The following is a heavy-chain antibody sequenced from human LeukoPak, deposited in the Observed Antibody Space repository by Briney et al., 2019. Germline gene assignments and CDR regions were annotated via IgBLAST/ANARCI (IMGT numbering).Heavy chain of an antibody. D-gene: IGHD3-10*01. CDR1: GGSISSYY. J-gene: IGHJ4*02. Sequence: SETLSLTCTVSGGSISSYYWSWIRQPPGKGLEWIGYIYYSGSTNYNPSLKSRVTISVDTSKNQFSLKLSSVTAADTAVYYCASLENYYGSGSYYNGFDYWGQGTLATVSS. CDR2: IYYSGST. V-gene: IGHV4-59*01. CDR3: ASLENYYGSGSYYNGFDY.